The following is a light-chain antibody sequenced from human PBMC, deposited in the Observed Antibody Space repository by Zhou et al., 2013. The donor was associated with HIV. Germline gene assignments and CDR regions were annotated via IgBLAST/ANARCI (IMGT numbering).Light chain of an antibody. CDR2: DAS. CDR3: QHYGSSPPYT. J-gene: IGKJ2*01. CDR1: HNIGRN. V-gene: IGKV3-20*01. Sequence: EIVLTQSPATLSVSPGERATLSCRASHNIGRNLAWYQQKPGQAPRLLISDASTTTTGIPVRFSGSGSGTDFTLTISRVEPEDFAVYYCQHYGSSPPYTFGQGTKLEIK.